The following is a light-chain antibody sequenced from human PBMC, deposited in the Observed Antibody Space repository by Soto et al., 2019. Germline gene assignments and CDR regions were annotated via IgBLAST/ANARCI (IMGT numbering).Light chain of an antibody. CDR1: QSVTTY. Sequence: DIQLTHSPSSLSASVGDRVTITCRASQSVTTYLNWYQHRPGKAPQLLIYGASRLQSGVPSRFSASGSATDFALTITSLQPEDFATYYCHQSYSNPPTFGQGARLEIK. CDR2: GAS. V-gene: IGKV1-39*01. CDR3: HQSYSNPPT. J-gene: IGKJ5*01.